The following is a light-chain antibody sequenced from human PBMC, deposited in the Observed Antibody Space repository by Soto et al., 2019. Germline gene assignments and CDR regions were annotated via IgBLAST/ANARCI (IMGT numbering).Light chain of an antibody. Sequence: QSVLAQPASVSGSPGQSIAISCTGTSSDVGRYNYVSWFQQHPGKAPKLMIYDVSNRPSGVSDRFSGSKSGNTASLTISGLQADDEADYYCSSYTSSYTFVFGTGTNDTVL. CDR2: DVS. V-gene: IGLV2-14*01. CDR1: SSDVGRYNY. CDR3: SSYTSSYTFV. J-gene: IGLJ1*01.